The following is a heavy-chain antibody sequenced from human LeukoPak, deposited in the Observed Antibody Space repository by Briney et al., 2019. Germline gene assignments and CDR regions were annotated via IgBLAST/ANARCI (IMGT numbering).Heavy chain of an antibody. D-gene: IGHD4-17*01. Sequence: SETLSLTCAVYGGSFSGYYWSWIRQPPGKGLEWIGEINHSGSTNYNPSLKRRITISVDTSKNQFSLKLSSVTAADTAVYYCASGHKGDYDLSYWGQGTLVTVSS. CDR3: ASGHKGDYDLSY. CDR2: INHSGST. CDR1: GGSFSGYY. J-gene: IGHJ4*02. V-gene: IGHV4-34*01.